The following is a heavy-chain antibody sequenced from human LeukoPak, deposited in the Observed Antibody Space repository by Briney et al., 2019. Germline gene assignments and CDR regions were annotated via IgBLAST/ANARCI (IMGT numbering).Heavy chain of an antibody. CDR3: ARASYCSSTSCPENYYYMDV. CDR2: ISSSSSYI. D-gene: IGHD2-2*01. J-gene: IGHJ6*03. Sequence: GGSLRLSCAASGFTFSSYSMNWVRQAPGKGLGWVSSISSSSSYIYYADSVKGRFTISRDNAKNSLYLQMNSLRAEDTAVYYCARASYCSSTSCPENYYYMDVWGKGTTVTVSS. CDR1: GFTFSSYS. V-gene: IGHV3-21*01.